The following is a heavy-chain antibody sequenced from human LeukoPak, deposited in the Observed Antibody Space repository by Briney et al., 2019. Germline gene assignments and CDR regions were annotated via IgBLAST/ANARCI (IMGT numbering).Heavy chain of an antibody. CDR3: ARAQAHFDY. CDR2: IYHSGST. CDR1: GGSISSGGYS. J-gene: IGHJ4*02. Sequence: SQTLSLTCAVSGGSISSGGYSWGWIRQPPGKGLEWIGYIYHSGSTYYNPSLKSRVTISVDRSKNQFSLKLSSVTAADTAVYYCARAQAHFDYWGQGTLVTVSS. V-gene: IGHV4-30-2*01.